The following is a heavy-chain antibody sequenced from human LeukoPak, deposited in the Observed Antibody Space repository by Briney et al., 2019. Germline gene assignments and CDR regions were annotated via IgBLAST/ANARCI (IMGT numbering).Heavy chain of an antibody. J-gene: IGHJ5*02. CDR2: ISYDGSNK. CDR3: AKEGKHIVGGVAADRGNWFDP. D-gene: IGHD2-15*01. CDR1: GFTFSSYG. V-gene: IGHV3-30*18. Sequence: GGSLRLSCAASGFTFSSYGMHWVRQAPGKGLEWVAVISYDGSNKYYADSVKGRFTISRDNSKNTLYLQMNSLRAEDTAVYYCAKEGKHIVGGVAADRGNWFDPWGQGTLVTVSS.